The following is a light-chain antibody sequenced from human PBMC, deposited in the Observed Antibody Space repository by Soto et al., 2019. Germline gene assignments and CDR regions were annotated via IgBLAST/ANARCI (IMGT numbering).Light chain of an antibody. CDR1: QGISRY. CDR3: QQGYSFPVT. Sequence: FTLTPASLSASGGERVTLPCRASQGISRYLSWYQQKPGRAPKLLISAASTLQSGVPARFSGSGSGTDFTLTISSLQPEDFATYYCQQGYSFPVTFGGGTKVDNK. CDR2: AAS. J-gene: IGKJ4*01. V-gene: IGKV1-9*01.